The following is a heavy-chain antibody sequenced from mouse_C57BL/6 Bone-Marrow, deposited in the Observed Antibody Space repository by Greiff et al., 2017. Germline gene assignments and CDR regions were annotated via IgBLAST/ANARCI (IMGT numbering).Heavy chain of an antibody. CDR1: GFNIKDYY. CDR3: TTRFGYYGRYYAMDY. V-gene: IGHV14-1*01. D-gene: IGHD1-1*01. Sequence: EVQLQQSGAELVRPGASVKLSCTASGFNIKDYYMHWVKQRPEQGLEWIGRIDPEDGDTEYAPKFQGKATLTADTSSNTASLQLSSLTSEDTAVYYCTTRFGYYGRYYAMDYWGQGTSVTVSS. J-gene: IGHJ4*01. CDR2: IDPEDGDT.